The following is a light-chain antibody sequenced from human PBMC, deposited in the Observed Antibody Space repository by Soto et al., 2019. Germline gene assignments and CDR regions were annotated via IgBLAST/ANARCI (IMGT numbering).Light chain of an antibody. CDR1: QSINRW. CDR2: KAS. J-gene: IGKJ1*01. CDR3: QHYNSYSEA. V-gene: IGKV1-5*03. Sequence: DIRMTQSASTLSVSLGDRVTITWRASQSINRWLAWYQQKPGKAPSLLIYKASYLQSGVPSRFSGSGYGTEFNLTITSLQTDDSATYYCQHYNSYSEAFGQGTKVDIK.